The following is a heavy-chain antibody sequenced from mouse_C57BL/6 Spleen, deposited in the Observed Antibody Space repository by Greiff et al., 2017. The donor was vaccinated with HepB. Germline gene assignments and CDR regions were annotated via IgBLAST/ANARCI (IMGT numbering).Heavy chain of an antibody. Sequence: AQLQQSGPVLVKPGASVKMSCKASGYTFTDYYMNWVKQSHGKSLEWIGVINPYNGGTSYNQKFKGKATLTVDKSSSTAYMELNSLTSEDSAVYYCARNDCSSYGWYFDVWGTGTTVTVSS. CDR1: GYTFTDYY. D-gene: IGHD1-1*01. V-gene: IGHV1-19*01. CDR2: INPYNGGT. J-gene: IGHJ1*03. CDR3: ARNDCSSYGWYFDV.